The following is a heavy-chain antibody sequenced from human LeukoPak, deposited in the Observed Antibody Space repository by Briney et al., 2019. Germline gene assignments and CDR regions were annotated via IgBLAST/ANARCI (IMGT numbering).Heavy chain of an antibody. CDR1: GGSISNYY. D-gene: IGHD6-6*01. J-gene: IGHJ3*02. CDR3: ARDSSSSGSAFDI. Sequence: SETLSLTCTVSGGSISNYYWSWIRQPAGKGLEWIGRIYTSGSTNYNPSLKSRVTMSVDTSKNQFSLKLSSVTAADTAVYYCARDSSSSGSAFDIWGQGTMVTVSS. CDR2: IYTSGST. V-gene: IGHV4-4*07.